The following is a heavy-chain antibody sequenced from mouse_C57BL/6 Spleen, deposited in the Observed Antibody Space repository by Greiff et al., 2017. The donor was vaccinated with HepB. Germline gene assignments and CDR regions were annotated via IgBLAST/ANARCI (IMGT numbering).Heavy chain of an antibody. J-gene: IGHJ4*01. D-gene: IGHD1-1*01. V-gene: IGHV1-55*01. CDR2: IYPGSGST. CDR3: ARSYYYGSSYAMDY. CDR1: GYTFTSYW. Sequence: VQLQQPGAELVKPGASVKMSCKASGYTFTSYWITWVKQRPGQGLEWIGDIYPGSGSTNYNEKFKSKATLTVDTSSSTSYMQLSSLTSEDSAVYYCARSYYYGSSYAMDYWGQGTSVTVSS.